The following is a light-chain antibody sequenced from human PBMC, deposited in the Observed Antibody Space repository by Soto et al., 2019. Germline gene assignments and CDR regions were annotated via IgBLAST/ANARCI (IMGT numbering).Light chain of an antibody. Sequence: QPVLTQSPSASASLGASVKLTCTLSSGHSSYTIAWHQQQPEKGPRYLMKLNSDGSHSKGDGIPDRFSGSSSGAERYLTISRLQSWYEADYYWQTWGTGFRVFGGGTKLTVL. CDR3: QTWGTGFRV. J-gene: IGLJ2*01. V-gene: IGLV4-69*01. CDR2: LNSDGSH. CDR1: SGHSSYT.